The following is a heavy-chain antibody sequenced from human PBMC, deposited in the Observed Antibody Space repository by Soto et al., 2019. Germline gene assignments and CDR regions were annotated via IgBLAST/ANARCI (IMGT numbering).Heavy chain of an antibody. Sequence: QVQLVQSGAEEKKPGASVKVSCKASGYTFTSYAMHWVRQAPGQRLEWMGWINAGNGNTKYTQKLQGRVTITRDTPASTAYMELSSLSSEDTAVYYCAWCSSDYLIDDYWGQGTLVTVSS. CDR2: INAGNGNT. D-gene: IGHD3-22*01. V-gene: IGHV1-3*05. CDR1: GYTFTSYA. J-gene: IGHJ4*02. CDR3: AWCSSDYLIDDY.